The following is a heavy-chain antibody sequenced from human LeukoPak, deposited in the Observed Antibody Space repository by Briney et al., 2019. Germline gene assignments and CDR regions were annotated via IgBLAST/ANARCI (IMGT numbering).Heavy chain of an antibody. CDR2: IYYSGST. J-gene: IGHJ3*02. CDR1: GSSISSYY. D-gene: IGHD3-10*01. CDR3: ARDRHYGSASDAFDI. V-gene: IGHV4-59*12. Sequence: SETLSLTCTVSGSSISSYYWSWIRQPPGKGLEWIGYIYYSGSTNYNPSLKSRVTISVDTSKNQFSLKLSSVTAADTAVYYCARDRHYGSASDAFDIWGQGTMVTVSS.